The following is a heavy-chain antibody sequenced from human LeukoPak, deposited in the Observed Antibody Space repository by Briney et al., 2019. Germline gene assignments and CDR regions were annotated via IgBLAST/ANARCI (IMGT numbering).Heavy chain of an antibody. D-gene: IGHD1-26*01. J-gene: IGHJ4*02. CDR2: INPNSGGT. Sequence: ASVKVSCKASGYTFTGYYMHWVRQAPGQGLVWMGWINPNSGGTNYAQKFQGRVTMTRDTSISTAYMELSRLRSDDTAVYYCARNRHSGSYSGLDYWGQGTLVTVSS. V-gene: IGHV1-2*02. CDR3: ARNRHSGSYSGLDY. CDR1: GYTFTGYY.